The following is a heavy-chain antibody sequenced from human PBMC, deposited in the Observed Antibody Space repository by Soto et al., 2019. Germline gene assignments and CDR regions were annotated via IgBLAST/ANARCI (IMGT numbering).Heavy chain of an antibody. CDR2: INHSGST. D-gene: IGHD3-3*01. V-gene: IGHV4-34*01. CDR3: AXAGIFGVVIIPGAFFDY. CDR1: GGSFSCYY. J-gene: IGHJ4*02. Sequence: SETLSLTCAVYGGSFSCYYWSWIRQPPGKGLEWIGEINHSGSTNYNPSLKSRVTISVDTSKNQFSLKLSSVTAADTAVYYCAXAGIFGVVIIPGAFFDYWGQGTLVTVSS.